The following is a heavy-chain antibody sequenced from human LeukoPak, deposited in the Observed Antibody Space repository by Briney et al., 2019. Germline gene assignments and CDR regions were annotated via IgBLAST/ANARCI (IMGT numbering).Heavy chain of an antibody. Sequence: ASVKVSCKASGGTFSSYAISWVRQAPGQGLEWMGGIIPIFGTANYAQKFQGRVTITADESTSTAYMELSSLRSEDTAVYYCATRGGYCSSTSCYSGSFDPWGQGTLVTVSS. J-gene: IGHJ5*02. CDR2: IIPIFGTA. V-gene: IGHV1-69*13. CDR3: ATRGGYCSSTSCYSGSFDP. CDR1: GGTFSSYA. D-gene: IGHD2-2*01.